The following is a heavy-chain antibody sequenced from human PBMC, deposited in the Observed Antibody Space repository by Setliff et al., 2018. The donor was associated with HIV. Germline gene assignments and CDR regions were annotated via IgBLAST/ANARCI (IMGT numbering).Heavy chain of an antibody. J-gene: IGHJ4*02. Sequence: SETLSLTCTVSGGSISSGSYYWGWIRQPPGKGLEWIGSIYYSGSTYHNPSLKSRITISIDTSKDHFSLHLTSVTAADTAIYYCARVDTMLLFFDLWGQGTLVTVSS. V-gene: IGHV4-39*02. CDR1: GGSISSGSYY. D-gene: IGHD3-10*02. CDR2: IYYSGST. CDR3: ARVDTMLLFFDL.